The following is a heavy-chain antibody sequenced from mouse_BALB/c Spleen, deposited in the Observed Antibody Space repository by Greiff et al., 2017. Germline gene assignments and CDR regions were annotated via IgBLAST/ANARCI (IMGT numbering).Heavy chain of an antibody. CDR3: ARAVSSYAYY. CDR2: INPSSGYT. CDR1: GYSFTSYT. J-gene: IGHJ2*01. D-gene: IGHD1-1*01. V-gene: IGHV1-4*01. Sequence: QVQLQQSGAELARPGASVKMSCTASGYSFTSYTMHWVKQRPGQGLEWIGYINPSSGYTNYNQKFKDKATLTADKSSSTAYMQLSSLTSEDSAVYYWARAVSSYAYYWGQGTTLTVSA.